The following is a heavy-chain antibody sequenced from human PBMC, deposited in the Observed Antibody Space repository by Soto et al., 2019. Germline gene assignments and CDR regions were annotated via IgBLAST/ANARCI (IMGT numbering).Heavy chain of an antibody. V-gene: IGHV3-33*01. D-gene: IGHD4-17*01. CDR2: IWYDGSNK. Sequence: GGSLRLSCAASGFTFSSYGMHWVRQAPGKGLEWVAVIWYDGSNKYYADSVKGRFTISRDNSKNTLYLQMNSLRAEDTAVYYCARFCVPYGDYPLFDYCGQRSLVPVSA. J-gene: IGHJ4*02. CDR3: ARFCVPYGDYPLFDY. CDR1: GFTFSSYG.